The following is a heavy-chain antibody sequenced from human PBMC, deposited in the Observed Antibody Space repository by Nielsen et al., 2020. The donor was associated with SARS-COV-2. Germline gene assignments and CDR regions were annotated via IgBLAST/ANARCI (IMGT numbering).Heavy chain of an antibody. CDR2: IYHSGST. Sequence: SETLSLTCAVSGGSISSGGYSWSWIRQPPGKGLEWIGYIYHSGSTYYNPSLKSRVTISVDRSKNQFSLKLSSVTAADTAVYYCARGRWLAYWGQGTLVTVSS. V-gene: IGHV4-30-2*01. D-gene: IGHD6-19*01. CDR3: ARGRWLAY. CDR1: GGSISSGGYS. J-gene: IGHJ4*02.